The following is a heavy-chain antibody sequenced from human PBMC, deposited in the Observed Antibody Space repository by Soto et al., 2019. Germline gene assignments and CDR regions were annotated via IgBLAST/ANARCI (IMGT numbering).Heavy chain of an antibody. V-gene: IGHV1-8*02. Sequence: GASVKVSCKASGYTFISYGINWVRQAPGQGLEWMGWINANSGNTGYAQKFQGRVTMTRNTSISTAYMELSSLRSEDTAVYYCARAIMITFGGSWFDPWGQGTLVTVSS. CDR1: GYTFISYG. D-gene: IGHD3-16*01. CDR3: ARAIMITFGGSWFDP. CDR2: INANSGNT. J-gene: IGHJ5*02.